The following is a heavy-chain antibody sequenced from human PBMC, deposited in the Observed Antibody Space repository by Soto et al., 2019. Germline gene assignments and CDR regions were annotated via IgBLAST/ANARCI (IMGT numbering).Heavy chain of an antibody. CDR3: GTLVHKLYDILTGYPPPLFDY. CDR1: GGTFSSYA. CDR2: IIPIFGTA. J-gene: IGHJ4*02. V-gene: IGHV1-69*01. Sequence: QVQLVPSVAEVKKPGASVKVSCKASGGTFSSYAISWVRQAPGQGLEWMGGIIPIFGTANYAQKFQGRVTITADEPTSTAYMKLSSLSSQDTAAHYCGTLVHKLYDILTGYPPPLFDYWGRGTLLTVSS. D-gene: IGHD3-9*01.